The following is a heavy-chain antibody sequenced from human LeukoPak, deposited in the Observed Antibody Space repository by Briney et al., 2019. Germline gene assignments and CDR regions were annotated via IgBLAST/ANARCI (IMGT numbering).Heavy chain of an antibody. Sequence: ASVKVSCKASGYTFTGYYMHWVRQAPGQGLEWMGWINPNSGGTNYAQKFQGRVTMTRDTSISTAYMELSRLRSDDTAVYYCGSEGLGYCSGGSCYLPNWFDPWGQGTLVTVSS. CDR1: GYTFTGYY. J-gene: IGHJ5*02. V-gene: IGHV1-2*02. CDR2: INPNSGGT. CDR3: GSEGLGYCSGGSCYLPNWFDP. D-gene: IGHD2-15*01.